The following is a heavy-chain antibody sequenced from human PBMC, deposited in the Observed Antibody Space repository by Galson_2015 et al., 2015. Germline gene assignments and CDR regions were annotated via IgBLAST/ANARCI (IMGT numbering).Heavy chain of an antibody. V-gene: IGHV1-2*06. CDR1: GYTFTGYY. Sequence: SVKVSCKASGYTFTGYYMHWVRQAPGQGLEWMGRINPNSGGTSYAQKFQGRVTMTRDTSISTAYMELSRLRSDDTAVYYCARGVGAVTTSWFDPWGQGTLVTVSS. J-gene: IGHJ5*02. CDR3: ARGVGAVTTSWFDP. D-gene: IGHD4-17*01. CDR2: INPNSGGT.